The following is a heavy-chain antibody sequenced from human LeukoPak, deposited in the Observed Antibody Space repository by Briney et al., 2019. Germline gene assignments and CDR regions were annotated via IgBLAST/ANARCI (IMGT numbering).Heavy chain of an antibody. Sequence: GASVKVSCKASGYTFTSYGISWVRQAPGQGLEWMGWISAYNGNTNYAQKLQGRVTMTTDTSTSTAYMELRSLRSDDTAVYYCARYSGSYKFCYYYYYMDVWGKGTTVTISS. CDR3: ARYSGSYKFCYYYYYMDV. CDR1: GYTFTSYG. D-gene: IGHD1-26*01. CDR2: ISAYNGNT. V-gene: IGHV1-18*01. J-gene: IGHJ6*03.